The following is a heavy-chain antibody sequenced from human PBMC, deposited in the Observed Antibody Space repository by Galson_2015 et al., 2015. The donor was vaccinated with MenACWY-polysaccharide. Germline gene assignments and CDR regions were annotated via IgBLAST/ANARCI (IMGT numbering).Heavy chain of an antibody. D-gene: IGHD6-13*01. J-gene: IGHJ4*02. Sequence: SLRLSCVASGFTFSSYGMHWVRQAPGKGLKWVAFIRYDGRDKYYADSVKGRFTLSRDNSKNTLYLQMDSLRAEDTAVYYCAKDRTAAASDGDYWGQGTLVTVSS. CDR1: GFTFSSYG. V-gene: IGHV3-30*02. CDR2: IRYDGRDK. CDR3: AKDRTAAASDGDY.